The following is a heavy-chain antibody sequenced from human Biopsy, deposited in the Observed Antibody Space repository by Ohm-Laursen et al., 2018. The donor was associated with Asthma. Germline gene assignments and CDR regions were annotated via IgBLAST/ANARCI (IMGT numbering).Heavy chain of an antibody. D-gene: IGHD5-12*01. CDR3: ARGCSGSDRIVYYYSGLEV. V-gene: IGHV1-2*04. Sequence: SVKVSCKASGYTFTGYYMHWVRQAPGQGLEWMGWINPNSGGTNYAQKFQGWVTMTRDTSISTAYMELSRLRSDDTAVYYCARGCSGSDRIVYYYSGLEVWGQGTTVTVSS. J-gene: IGHJ6*02. CDR2: INPNSGGT. CDR1: GYTFTGYY.